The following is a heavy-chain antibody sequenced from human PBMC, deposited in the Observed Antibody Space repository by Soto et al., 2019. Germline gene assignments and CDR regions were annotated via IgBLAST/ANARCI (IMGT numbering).Heavy chain of an antibody. CDR1: GGSFSGYY. CDR3: ARGRAQITIFGVVIPGQGDY. CDR2: INHSGST. D-gene: IGHD3-3*01. V-gene: IGHV4-34*01. Sequence: SETLSLTCAVYGGSFSGYYWSWIRQPPGKGLEWIGEINHSGSTNYNPSLKSRVTISVDTSKNQFSLKLSSVTAADTAVYYCARGRAQITIFGVVIPGQGDYWGQGTLVTVSS. J-gene: IGHJ4*02.